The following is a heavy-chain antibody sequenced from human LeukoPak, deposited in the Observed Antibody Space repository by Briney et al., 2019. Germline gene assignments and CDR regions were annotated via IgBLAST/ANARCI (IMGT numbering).Heavy chain of an antibody. D-gene: IGHD6-19*01. V-gene: IGHV1-18*01. CDR2: ISAYNGNP. CDR1: GYTFTSYG. CDR3: ARGIAVAGAWFDP. J-gene: IGHJ5*02. Sequence: ASVKVSCKASGYTFTSYGISWVRQAPGQGLEWMGWISAYNGNPNYAQKLQRRVTMTTDTPTRTAYMELRSLRSDDTAVYYCARGIAVAGAWFDPWGQGTLVTVSS.